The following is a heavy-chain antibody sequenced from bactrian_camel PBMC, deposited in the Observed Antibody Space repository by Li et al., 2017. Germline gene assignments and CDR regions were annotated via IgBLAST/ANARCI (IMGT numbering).Heavy chain of an antibody. CDR1: GVSFSSER. CDR3: AAGSRQSSVAPGPVPERLMLRGPPNPLYKH. V-gene: IGHV3S9*01. J-gene: IGHJ4*01. D-gene: IGHD7*01. CDR2: ISTGGST. Sequence: HVQLVESGGGSVQAGGSLRLSCAASGVSFSSERTGWFRQAPGKGLEWVSGISTGGSTYYADSVKGRFTVSKDNARNTLYLQMDSLKVEDTAIYYCAAGSRQSSVAPGPVPERLMLRGPPNPLYKHWGQGTQVTVS.